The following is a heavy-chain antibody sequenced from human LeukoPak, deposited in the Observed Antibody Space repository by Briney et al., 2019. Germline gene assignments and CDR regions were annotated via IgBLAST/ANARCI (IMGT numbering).Heavy chain of an antibody. Sequence: PGGSLRLSCAASGFTFSSYAMSWVRQAPGKGLEWVSAISGSGGSTYYADSVKGRFTISRDNSKNTLYLQMNSLRAEDTAVYYCAARALRSSGWYYFDYWGQGTLVTVSS. J-gene: IGHJ4*02. CDR1: GFTFSSYA. CDR2: ISGSGGST. D-gene: IGHD6-19*01. CDR3: AARALRSSGWYYFDY. V-gene: IGHV3-23*01.